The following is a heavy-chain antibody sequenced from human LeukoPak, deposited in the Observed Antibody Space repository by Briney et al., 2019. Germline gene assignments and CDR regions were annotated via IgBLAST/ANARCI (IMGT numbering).Heavy chain of an antibody. V-gene: IGHV3-11*01. Sequence: GGSLRLSCAASGFTFSDYYMSWIRQAPGKGLEWVSYISSSGSTIYYADSVKGRFTISRDNAKNSLYLRMNSLRAEDTTVYYCARDSDVDTAMVTFDYWGQGTLVTVSS. D-gene: IGHD5-18*01. CDR1: GFTFSDYY. CDR3: ARDSDVDTAMVTFDY. J-gene: IGHJ4*02. CDR2: ISSSGSTI.